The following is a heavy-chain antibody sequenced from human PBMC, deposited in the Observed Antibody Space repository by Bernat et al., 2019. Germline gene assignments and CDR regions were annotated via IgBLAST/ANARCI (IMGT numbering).Heavy chain of an antibody. J-gene: IGHJ6*04. CDR2: SNEVNGNS. Sequence: QVQLVQSGDEVKKSGTSVTVSCKASGYSFSTYAMHWVRQAPGQTLEWMGWSNEVNGNSKYSEKFQGRLTIFMDTSASTAYMELSSLPSEDTAVYYCARDRPTVSETYCIDLWVKGTTVIVSS. V-gene: IGHV1-3*01. CDR3: ARDRPTVSETYCIDL. CDR1: GYSFSTYA.